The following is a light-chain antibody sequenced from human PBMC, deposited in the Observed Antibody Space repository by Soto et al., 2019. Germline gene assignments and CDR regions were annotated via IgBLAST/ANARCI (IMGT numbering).Light chain of an antibody. Sequence: EIVLTQSPGILSLSPGERATLSCRASQNVSGNYLAWYQQKPGQSPRLLIYGSSDRATGIPDRFSGSGSGTDFTLTINSVEPEDFAVYYCQQYGSSPPYTFGQGTTLEI. V-gene: IGKV3-20*01. CDR2: GSS. CDR3: QQYGSSPPYT. J-gene: IGKJ2*01. CDR1: QNVSGNY.